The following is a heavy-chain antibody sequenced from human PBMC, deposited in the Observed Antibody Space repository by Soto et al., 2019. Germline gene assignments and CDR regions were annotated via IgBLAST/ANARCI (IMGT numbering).Heavy chain of an antibody. CDR2: IWYDGSNK. J-gene: IGHJ4*02. CDR1: GFTFSSYG. V-gene: IGHV3-33*01. CDR3: ARDRGYSSGWYGWIDY. D-gene: IGHD6-19*01. Sequence: QVQLVESGGGVVQPGRSLRLSCAVSGFTFSSYGMHWVRQAPGKGLEWVAVIWYDGSNKYYADSVKGRFSISRDNSKNTLYLQMNSLRAEDTAVYYCARDRGYSSGWYGWIDYWGQGTLVTVSS.